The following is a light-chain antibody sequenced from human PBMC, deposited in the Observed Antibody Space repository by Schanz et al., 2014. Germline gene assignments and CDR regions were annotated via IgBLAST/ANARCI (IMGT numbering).Light chain of an antibody. V-gene: IGKV3D-15*01. J-gene: IGKJ4*01. CDR3: QQYYSYPPT. CDR2: GAS. CDR1: ESVSNN. Sequence: EIVLTQSPATLSVPPGERATLSCGASESVSNNLAWYQQKPGQAPRLLIYGASTGASGLPARFSGSGSGTDFTLTISCLQSEDFATYYCQQYYSYPPTFGGGTKVEIK.